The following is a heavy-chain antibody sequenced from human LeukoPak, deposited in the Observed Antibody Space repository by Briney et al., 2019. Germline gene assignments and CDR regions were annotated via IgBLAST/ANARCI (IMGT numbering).Heavy chain of an antibody. J-gene: IGHJ6*03. D-gene: IGHD3-16*01. CDR3: ARDWGVAATPGYMDV. CDR1: GGSITNYY. CDR2: SYYNGNT. Sequence: SETLSLTCTVSGGSITNYYWSWIRQPPGKGLEWIGFSYYNGNTNYNPSLKSRVTISVDTSKNQFSLKLTSVTAADTAVYYCARDWGVAATPGYMDVWGKGTTVTVSS. V-gene: IGHV4-59*01.